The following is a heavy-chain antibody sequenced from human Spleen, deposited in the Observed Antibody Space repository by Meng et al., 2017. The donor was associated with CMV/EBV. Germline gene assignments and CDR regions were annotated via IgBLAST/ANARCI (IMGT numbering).Heavy chain of an antibody. Sequence: QGHLQDAGPGRVQPSQTLSPTCTVSGGSTSSGDYYWSLIRQPPGKGLEWIGYIYYSGSTYSNASLKSRVTISIDRSKNQFSLKLSSVTAADTAVYYCARVSDWFDPWGQGTLVTVSS. V-gene: IGHV4-30-4*01. J-gene: IGHJ5*02. CDR2: IYYSGST. CDR1: GGSTSSGDYY. CDR3: ARVSDWFDP. D-gene: IGHD3-10*01.